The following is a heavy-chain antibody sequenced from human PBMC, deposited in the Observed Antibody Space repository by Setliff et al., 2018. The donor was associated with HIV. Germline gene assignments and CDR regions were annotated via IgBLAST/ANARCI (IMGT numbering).Heavy chain of an antibody. Sequence: PSETLSLTCTVSGGSISSSVYYWGWIRQPPGKGLEWIGNIYYSGSTYYNPSLKSRITISVDTSKNQFSLKLSSVTAADTAVYYCARHYQHSWVGVDDYFMDVWGKGTTVTVSS. D-gene: IGHD1-26*01. CDR2: IYYSGST. V-gene: IGHV4-39*01. J-gene: IGHJ6*03. CDR3: ARHYQHSWVGVDDYFMDV. CDR1: GGSISSSVYY.